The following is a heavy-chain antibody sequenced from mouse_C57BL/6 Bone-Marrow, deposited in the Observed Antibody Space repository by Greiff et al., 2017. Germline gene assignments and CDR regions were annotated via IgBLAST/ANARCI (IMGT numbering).Heavy chain of an antibody. V-gene: IGHV5-9-1*02. D-gene: IGHD3-3*01. CDR3: TRGGTRKAMDY. J-gene: IGHJ4*01. CDR2: ISSGGDYI. CDR1: GFTFSSYA. Sequence: EVKLVESGEGLVKPGGSLKLSCAASGFTFSSYAMSWVRQTPEKRLEWVAYISSGGDYIYYADTVKGRFTISRDNARNTQYLQMSSLKYEDTAMYYCTRGGTRKAMDYWGQGTSVTVSS.